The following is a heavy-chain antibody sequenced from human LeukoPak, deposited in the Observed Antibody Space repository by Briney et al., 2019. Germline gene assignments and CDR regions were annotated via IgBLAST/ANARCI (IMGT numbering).Heavy chain of an antibody. Sequence: GGSLRLSCAASGFTVSNNYMSWVRQAPGKGLEWVSTIYSGGGTYYADSVKGRFTISRDNSKNTLYLQMNSLRTEDTAVYYCERYGRKVVDSRSWYAPSSDWGQGTLVTVSS. D-gene: IGHD6-13*01. J-gene: IGHJ4*02. CDR3: ERYGRKVVDSRSWYAPSSD. CDR1: GFTVSNNY. CDR2: IYSGGGT. V-gene: IGHV3-53*01.